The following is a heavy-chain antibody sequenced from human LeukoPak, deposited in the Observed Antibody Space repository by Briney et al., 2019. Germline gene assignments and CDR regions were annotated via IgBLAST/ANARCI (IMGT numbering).Heavy chain of an antibody. CDR3: ARDASAGTLDY. D-gene: IGHD6-13*01. V-gene: IGHV3-33*01. Sequence: GGSLRLSCAASGFTFSSYGMHWVRQAPGKGLEWVAVIWYDGSNKYYADSVKGRFTISRDNSKNTLYLQMNSLRAEDTAVYYCARDASAGTLDYWGQGTLVTVSS. J-gene: IGHJ4*02. CDR1: GFTFSSYG. CDR2: IWYDGSNK.